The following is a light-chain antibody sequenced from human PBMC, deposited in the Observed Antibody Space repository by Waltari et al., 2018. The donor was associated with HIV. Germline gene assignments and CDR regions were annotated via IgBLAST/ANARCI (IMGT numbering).Light chain of an antibody. CDR1: TSNIGRNY. V-gene: IGLV1-47*01. Sequence: SVLTQPPSASGTPGQRVTISCSGSTSNIGRNYVFWYQPLPGTAPKLLIHRNDQRPSGVPDRFSASTSGTSASLAISGLRSEDEADYYCVAWDDSLRGVLFGGGTKVAVL. CDR3: VAWDDSLRGVL. J-gene: IGLJ2*01. CDR2: RND.